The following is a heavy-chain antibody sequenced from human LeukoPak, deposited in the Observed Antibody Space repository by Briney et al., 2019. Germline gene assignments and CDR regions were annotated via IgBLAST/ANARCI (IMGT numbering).Heavy chain of an antibody. J-gene: IGHJ5*02. Sequence: ASVKVSCKASGYTFTSYDINWVRQATGQGLEWMGWMNPNSGNTGYAQKFQGRVTMTRNTSISTAYMELSSLRSEDTAVYYCACHPAMANNWFDPWGQGTLVTVSS. CDR3: ACHPAMANNWFDP. V-gene: IGHV1-8*01. CDR2: MNPNSGNT. D-gene: IGHD5-18*01. CDR1: GYTFTSYD.